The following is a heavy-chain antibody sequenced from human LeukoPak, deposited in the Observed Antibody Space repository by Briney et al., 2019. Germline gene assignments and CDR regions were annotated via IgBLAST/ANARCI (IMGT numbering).Heavy chain of an antibody. CDR3: ARVRCSDSSVLTRKRPYYFDY. D-gene: IGHD3-22*01. CDR1: GDSINSGSYY. V-gene: IGHV4-61*02. CDR2: IYTTGST. Sequence: SETLSLTGTVSGDSINSGSYYWSWIRQPAGRRLECIARIYTTGSTNNIPSLKTRVTMSVDTSQNQFSMRLTSVTAADPSVYYCARVRCSDSSVLTRKRPYYFDYWGQGTLVTVSS. J-gene: IGHJ4*02.